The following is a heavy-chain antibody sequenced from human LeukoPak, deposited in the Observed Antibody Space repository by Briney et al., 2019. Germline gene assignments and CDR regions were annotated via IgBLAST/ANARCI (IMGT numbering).Heavy chain of an antibody. D-gene: IGHD1-26*01. CDR3: ARGVIVGALNYYYYYGMDV. CDR2: IIPIFGTA. Sequence: SVKVSCKASGGTFSSYAISWVRQAPGQGLEWMGGIIPIFGTANYAQKFQGRVTITADESTSTAYMELSSLRSEDTAVYDCARGVIVGALNYYYYYGMDVWGQGTAVTVSS. V-gene: IGHV1-69*13. J-gene: IGHJ6*02. CDR1: GGTFSSYA.